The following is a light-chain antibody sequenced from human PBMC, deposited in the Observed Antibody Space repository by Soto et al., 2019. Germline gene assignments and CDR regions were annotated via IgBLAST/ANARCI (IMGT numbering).Light chain of an antibody. CDR1: SSDVGGYNY. Sequence: QSALTQPPSASGSPGQSVTISCTGTSSDVGGYNYVSWYQQHPGKAPKLMIYEVSKRPSGVPDRFSGSKSGNTASLTVSGLQAEDEVDYYCSSYAGGVVFGGGTKLTVL. CDR3: SSYAGGVV. CDR2: EVS. V-gene: IGLV2-8*01. J-gene: IGLJ2*01.